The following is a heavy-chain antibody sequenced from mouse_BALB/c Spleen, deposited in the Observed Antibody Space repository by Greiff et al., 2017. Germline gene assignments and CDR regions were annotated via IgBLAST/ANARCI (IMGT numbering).Heavy chain of an antibody. CDR1: GYSFTGYT. D-gene: IGHD2-1*01. Sequence: VQLQQPGPELVKPGASMKISCKASGYSFTGYTMNWVKQSHGKNLEWIGLINPYNGGTSYNQKFKGKATLTVDKSSSTAYMELLSLTSEDSAVYYCARWLGYGNYGFDYWGQGTTLTVSS. V-gene: IGHV1-18*01. CDR2: INPYNGGT. CDR3: ARWLGYGNYGFDY. J-gene: IGHJ2*01.